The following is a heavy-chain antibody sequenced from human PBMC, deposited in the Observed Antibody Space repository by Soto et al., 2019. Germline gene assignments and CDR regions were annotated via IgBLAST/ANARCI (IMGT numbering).Heavy chain of an antibody. CDR2: IKQDGSAK. CDR3: ARVGSSSWYESYYYGMDV. V-gene: IGHV3-7*01. CDR1: GFTFSTYW. D-gene: IGHD6-13*01. J-gene: IGHJ6*02. Sequence: PRLSCAASGFTFSTYWMTWVRQAPGKGLEWVANIKQDGSAKYYVDSVKGRFTISRDNSKNTLYLQMNSLRAEDTAVYYCARVGSSSWYESYYYGMDVWGQGTTVTV.